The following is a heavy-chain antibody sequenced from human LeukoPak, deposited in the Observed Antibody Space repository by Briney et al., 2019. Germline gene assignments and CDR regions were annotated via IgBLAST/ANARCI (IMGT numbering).Heavy chain of an antibody. CDR1: GYSFTSYW. V-gene: IGHV3-48*01. CDR2: ISSSSSTI. CDR3: ARDLGYSSSPLDY. Sequence: GESLKISCKGSGYSFTSYWIGWVRQLPGKGLEWVSYISSSSSTIYYADSVKGRFTISRDNAKNSLYLQMNSLRAEDTAVYYCARDLGYSSSPLDYWGQGTLVTVSS. D-gene: IGHD6-6*01. J-gene: IGHJ4*02.